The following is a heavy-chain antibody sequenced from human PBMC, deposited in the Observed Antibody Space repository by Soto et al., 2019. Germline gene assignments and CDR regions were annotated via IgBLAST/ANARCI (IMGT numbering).Heavy chain of an antibody. CDR3: ARFHGYSSSSRFDP. V-gene: IGHV4-34*01. J-gene: IGHJ5*02. D-gene: IGHD6-13*01. CDR1: GGSFSGYY. Sequence: SDTLSLTCAVYGGSFSGYYWSWIRQPPGKGLEWIGEINHSGSTNYNPSLKSRVTISVDTSKNQFSLKLSSVTAADTAVYYCARFHGYSSSSRFDPWGQGTLVTVSS. CDR2: INHSGST.